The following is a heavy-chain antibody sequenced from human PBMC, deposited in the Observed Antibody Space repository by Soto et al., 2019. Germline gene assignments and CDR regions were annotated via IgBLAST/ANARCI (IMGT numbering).Heavy chain of an antibody. CDR2: IFPGDSDT. CDR3: ATVRLWPYYFDY. Sequence: EVQLVQSGAEVKKRGESLKIFGKVSGPSFPTYGIGWVGQMPGKGLEWMGIIFPGDSDTRYSPSFQGQVTISADKSISTAYLQWSSLKASDTAMYYCATVRLWPYYFDYWGQGTLVTVSP. D-gene: IGHD2-21*01. J-gene: IGHJ4*02. V-gene: IGHV5-51*03. CDR1: GPSFPTYG.